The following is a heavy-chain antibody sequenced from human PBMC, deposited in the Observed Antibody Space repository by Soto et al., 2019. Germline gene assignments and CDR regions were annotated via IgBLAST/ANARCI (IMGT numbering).Heavy chain of an antibody. V-gene: IGHV3-53*01. CDR2: IYSGGST. J-gene: IGHJ4*02. Sequence: SVGSLRLSCAASGFTVSSNYMSWVRQAPGKGLEWVSVIYSGGSTFYADSVKGRFTISRDNSKNMVYLQMNRMRAEDTAVYYCAREWPHLDCWGQGTLVTVSS. CDR1: GFTVSSNY. CDR3: AREWPHLDC.